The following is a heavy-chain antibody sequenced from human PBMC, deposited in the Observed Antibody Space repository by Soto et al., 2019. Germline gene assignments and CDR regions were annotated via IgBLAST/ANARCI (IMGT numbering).Heavy chain of an antibody. J-gene: IGHJ5*02. Sequence: QVQLVQSGAAVKKPGASVKVSCKASGYTFTSYAMHWVRQAPGQRLEWMGWINAGNGNTKYSQKFQGRVTITGDTSASTAYMELSSLRSEDTAVYYCAIGFRGGDADWFDPWGQGTLVTVSS. CDR2: INAGNGNT. D-gene: IGHD2-21*02. V-gene: IGHV1-3*01. CDR1: GYTFTSYA. CDR3: AIGFRGGDADWFDP.